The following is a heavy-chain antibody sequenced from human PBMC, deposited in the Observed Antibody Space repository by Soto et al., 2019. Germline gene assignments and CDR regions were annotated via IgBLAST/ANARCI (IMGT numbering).Heavy chain of an antibody. CDR1: GASMSSYY. V-gene: IGHV4-59*01. J-gene: IGHJ4*02. Sequence: QVQLQESGPGLVKPSETLSLTCTVSGASMSSYYWSWIRQPPGKGLEWIGYISYSGSTNYNPSLKSRVTISVDTSKKHFSLRLSSVNAADTAVYYCARALGYCSGGNCFPSYFDYWGQGTLVTVSS. CDR2: ISYSGST. CDR3: ARALGYCSGGNCFPSYFDY. D-gene: IGHD2-15*01.